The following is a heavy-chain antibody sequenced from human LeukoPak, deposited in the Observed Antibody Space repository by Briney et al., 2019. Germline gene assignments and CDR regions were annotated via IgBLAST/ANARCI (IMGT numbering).Heavy chain of an antibody. Sequence: SETLSLTCTVSGGFISGSYWAWVRQPPGKGLEWIGQIQYSGSADYNPSLESRITISVDTSKNQMSLKLTSVTAADTAIYYCARYGVDYGMDLWGQGTTVTVSS. CDR1: GGFISGSY. J-gene: IGHJ6*02. V-gene: IGHV4-59*01. CDR2: IQYSGSA. CDR3: ARYGVDYGMDL. D-gene: IGHD3-10*01.